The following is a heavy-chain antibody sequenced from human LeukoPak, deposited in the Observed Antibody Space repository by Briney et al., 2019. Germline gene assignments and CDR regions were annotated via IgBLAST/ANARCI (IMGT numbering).Heavy chain of an antibody. V-gene: IGHV3-23*01. CDR3: AKDMAIAVAGSSFDY. Sequence: AGGSLRRSCAASGFTFSSYAMSWVRQAPGKGLEWVSAISGSGGSTYYADSVKGRFTISRDNSKNTLYLQMNSLRAEDTAVYYCAKDMAIAVAGSSFDYWGQGTLVTVSS. J-gene: IGHJ4*02. CDR1: GFTFSSYA. CDR2: ISGSGGST. D-gene: IGHD6-19*01.